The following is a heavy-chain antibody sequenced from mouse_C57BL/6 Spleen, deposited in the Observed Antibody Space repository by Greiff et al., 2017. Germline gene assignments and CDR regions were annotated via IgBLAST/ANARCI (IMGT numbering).Heavy chain of an antibody. J-gene: IGHJ2*01. CDR3: ARSGDGQTLPFDY. Sequence: VQLQQSGPELVKPGASVKISCKASGYTFTDYYINWVKQRPGQGLEWIGWIFPGSGSTYYNEKFKGKATLTVDKSSSTAYMLLSSLTSEDSAVYFCARSGDGQTLPFDYWGQGTTLTVSS. CDR1: GYTFTDYY. D-gene: IGHD2-3*01. V-gene: IGHV1-75*01. CDR2: IFPGSGST.